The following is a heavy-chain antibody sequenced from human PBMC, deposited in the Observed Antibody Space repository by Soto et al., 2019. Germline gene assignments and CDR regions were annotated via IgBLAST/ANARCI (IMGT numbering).Heavy chain of an antibody. Sequence: GSLRLSCAASGFTFSSYSMNWVRQAPGKGLEWVSSISSSSSYIYYADSVKGRFTISRDNAKNSLYLQMNSLRAEDTAVYYCERDPSSPPGYGMDVWGQGTTVTVSS. CDR3: ERDPSSPPGYGMDV. V-gene: IGHV3-21*01. CDR1: GFTFSSYS. J-gene: IGHJ6*02. CDR2: ISSSSSYI. D-gene: IGHD6-19*01.